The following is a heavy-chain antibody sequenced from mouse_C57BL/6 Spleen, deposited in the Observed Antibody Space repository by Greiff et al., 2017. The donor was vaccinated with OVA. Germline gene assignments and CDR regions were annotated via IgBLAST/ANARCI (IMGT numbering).Heavy chain of an antibody. D-gene: IGHD1-1*01. CDR2: IDPANGNT. CDR1: GFNIKNTY. CDR3: ARTTTVHYYAMDY. Sequence: EVQLVESVAELVRPGASVKLSCTASGFNIKNTYMHWVKQRPEQGLEWIGRIDPANGNTKYAPKFQGKATITADTSSNTAYLQLSSLTSEDTAIYYGARTTTVHYYAMDYWGQGTSVTVSS. V-gene: IGHV14-3*01. J-gene: IGHJ4*01.